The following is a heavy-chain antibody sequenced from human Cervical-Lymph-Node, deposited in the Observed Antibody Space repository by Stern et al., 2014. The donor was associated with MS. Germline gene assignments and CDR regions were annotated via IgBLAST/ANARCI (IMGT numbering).Heavy chain of an antibody. V-gene: IGHV4-59*01. CDR2: VQDSGTT. Sequence: QLQLQESGPRLVKPSETLSLICSVSHGSINNYYWNWIRQPPGKGLEWIGFVQDSGTTNYNPSLKSRVTISLDTSKNQFSLTLRSVTAADTAVHYCARDRTSAPYGMDVWGQGTTVTVSS. J-gene: IGHJ6*02. D-gene: IGHD3/OR15-3a*01. CDR1: HGSINNYY. CDR3: ARDRTSAPYGMDV.